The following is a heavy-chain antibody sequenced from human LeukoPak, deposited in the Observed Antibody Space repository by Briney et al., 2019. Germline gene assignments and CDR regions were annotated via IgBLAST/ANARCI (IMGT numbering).Heavy chain of an antibody. CDR1: GGSISSSSYY. Sequence: PSETLSLTCTVSGGSISSSSYYWGWIRQPPGKGLEWVSVIYSGGSTYYADSVKGRFTISRDNSKNTLYLQMNSLRAEDTAVYYCARAYDSSGYYHLWGQGTLVTVSS. CDR3: ARAYDSSGYYHL. D-gene: IGHD3-22*01. V-gene: IGHV3-53*01. J-gene: IGHJ5*02. CDR2: IYSGGST.